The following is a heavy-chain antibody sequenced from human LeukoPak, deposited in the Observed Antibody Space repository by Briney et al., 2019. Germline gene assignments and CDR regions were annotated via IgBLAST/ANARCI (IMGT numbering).Heavy chain of an antibody. D-gene: IGHD3-22*01. CDR3: ARGIYVSYYYDSSGYYSAFDY. CDR1: GFTFSSYG. J-gene: IGHJ4*02. V-gene: IGHV3-33*01. Sequence: PGGSLRLSCAASGFTFSSYGMHWVRQAPGKGLEWVGGIWYDGSNKYYADYVKGRFTITRDNSKNTLYLQMTSLRAEDTAVYYCARGIYVSYYYDSSGYYSAFDYWGQGTLVTVST. CDR2: IWYDGSNK.